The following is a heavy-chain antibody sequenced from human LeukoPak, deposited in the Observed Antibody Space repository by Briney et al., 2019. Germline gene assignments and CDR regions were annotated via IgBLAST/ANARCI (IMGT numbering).Heavy chain of an antibody. CDR3: ARVLRERDGMDV. J-gene: IGHJ6*02. CDR1: GGTFSSYA. Sequence: ASVKVSCKASGGTFSSYAISWVQQAPGQGLEWMGRIIPILGIANYAQKFQGRVTITADKSTSTAYMELSSLRSEDTAVYYCARVLRERDGMDVWGQGTTVTVSS. V-gene: IGHV1-69*04. CDR2: IIPILGIA. D-gene: IGHD1-26*01.